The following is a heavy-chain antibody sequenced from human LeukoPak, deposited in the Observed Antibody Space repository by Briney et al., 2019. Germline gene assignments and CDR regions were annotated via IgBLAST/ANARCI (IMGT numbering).Heavy chain of an antibody. Sequence: PGGSLTLSCAAAGLTFSSNWMSWVRQAPGKGLEWVANIKQDGSEKYYVDSVKRRFTISRDNAKNSLYLQMNSLRAEDTAVYYCARDGPLNYYYYGMDVSGQRTTVTVSS. J-gene: IGHJ6*02. V-gene: IGHV3-7*01. CDR3: ARDGPLNYYYYGMDV. CDR2: IKQDGSEK. CDR1: GLTFSSNW.